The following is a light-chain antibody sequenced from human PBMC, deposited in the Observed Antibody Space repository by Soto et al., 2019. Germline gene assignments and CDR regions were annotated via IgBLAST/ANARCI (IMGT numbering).Light chain of an antibody. J-gene: IGKJ5*01. V-gene: IGKV1-39*01. CDR3: QQSSSTPIT. CDR2: AAS. Sequence: DIQMTQSPSTLSASVGDRVTITCRASQSIGDSLAWYQQKPGKAPKLLIYAASSLQSGVPSRFSGSGSGTDFTLTISSLQPEDFATYYCQQSSSTPITFAQGTRLEIK. CDR1: QSIGDS.